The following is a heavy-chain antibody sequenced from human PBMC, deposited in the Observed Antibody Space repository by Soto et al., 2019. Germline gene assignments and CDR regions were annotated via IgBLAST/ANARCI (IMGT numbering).Heavy chain of an antibody. CDR2: IWPGDSDT. J-gene: IGHJ5*02. Sequence: PVQSLKISCRASGYSFTSYWIGWVRQMPGKGLEYMGIIWPGDSDTRYSPSFQGQVTMSVDKSINTAYLQWRSLKASDTAVYYCAKLVGEPGWFDPWGQGTLVTVSS. CDR3: AKLVGEPGWFDP. D-gene: IGHD1-26*01. V-gene: IGHV5-51*01. CDR1: GYSFTSYW.